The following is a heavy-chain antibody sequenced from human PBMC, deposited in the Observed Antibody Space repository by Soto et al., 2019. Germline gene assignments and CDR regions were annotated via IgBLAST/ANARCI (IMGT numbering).Heavy chain of an antibody. CDR2: IYSTGTT. V-gene: IGHV3-53*01. D-gene: IGHD3-3*01. Sequence: PGGSLRLSCAASGFTVGNNYMSWVRQAPGKGLEWVSLIYSTGTTKYADSVKGRFTVSRDNAKNTLYLQMNSLRAEDTAVYYCEKVGDYDFWSGYYDYWGQGPLVTVYS. CDR1: GFTVGNNY. CDR3: EKVGDYDFWSGYYDY. J-gene: IGHJ4*02.